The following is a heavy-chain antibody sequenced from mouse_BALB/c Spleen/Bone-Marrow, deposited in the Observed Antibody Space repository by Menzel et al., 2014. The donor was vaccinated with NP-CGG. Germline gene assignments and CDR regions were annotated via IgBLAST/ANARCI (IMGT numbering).Heavy chain of an antibody. CDR2: IEPSDSYT. CDR1: GYTFTNYW. J-gene: IGHJ2*02. V-gene: IGHV1-69*02. CDR3: ARGRTTAVSDY. D-gene: IGHD1-1*01. Sequence: QVQLQQSGAEVVKPGASVKVSCKASGYTFTNYWMQWVKQRPGQGLEWIGEIEPSDSYTNYNQDFKGKATLTVDKSSSTAYMQLSSLTSEDSAVYYCARGRTTAVSDYWGQGTSLTVSS.